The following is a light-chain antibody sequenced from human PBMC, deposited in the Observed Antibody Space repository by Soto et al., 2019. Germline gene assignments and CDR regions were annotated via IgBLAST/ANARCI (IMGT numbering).Light chain of an antibody. V-gene: IGKV2-28*01. CDR2: LGS. CDR1: QSLLHSNGNIY. Sequence: DIVLTQSPLSLPVTPGEPASISCRSSQSLLHSNGNIYLAWYLQKPGQSPQLLISLGSIRASGVPDRFSGRGSGTDFTLKITRVEAEDVGVYYCKQAIQAPRTFGLGTKVEIK. CDR3: KQAIQAPRT. J-gene: IGKJ1*01.